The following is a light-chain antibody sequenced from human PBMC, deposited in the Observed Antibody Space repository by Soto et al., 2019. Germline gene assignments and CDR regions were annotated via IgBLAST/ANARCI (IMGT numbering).Light chain of an antibody. CDR3: LQYASSPLT. CDR2: GAS. Sequence: ETVLTQSPGTLSLSPGERATLSCRVSQSVAKSYLAWYQHKPGQGPRLLISGASSRATGIPDRFSGSGSGTDFTLTISRLEPEDFAVYYCLQYASSPLTFGGGTKVEI. V-gene: IGKV3-20*01. CDR1: QSVAKSY. J-gene: IGKJ4*01.